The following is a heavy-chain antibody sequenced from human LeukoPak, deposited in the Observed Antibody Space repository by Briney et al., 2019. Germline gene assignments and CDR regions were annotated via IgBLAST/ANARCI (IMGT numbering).Heavy chain of an antibody. V-gene: IGHV4-59*01. J-gene: IGHJ4*02. Sequence: PSETLSLTCTVSGGSISGYHWSWIRQPPGKGLEWIGYIHYSGSPNYNPSLKSRVTISVDTSKNQFSLRLSSVTATDTAVYYCARLRYCDSSSCYFFDYWGQGTLVTVSS. D-gene: IGHD2-2*01. CDR3: ARLRYCDSSSCYFFDY. CDR2: IHYSGSP. CDR1: GGSISGYH.